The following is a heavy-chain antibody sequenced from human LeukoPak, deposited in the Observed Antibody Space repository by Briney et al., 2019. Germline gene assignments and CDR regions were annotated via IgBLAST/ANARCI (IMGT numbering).Heavy chain of an antibody. J-gene: IGHJ6*03. Sequence: PGRSLRLSCAASGFTFSSYWMHWVRQAPGKGLVWVSRINSYGSSTSYADSVKGRFTISRDNAKSSLYLQMNNLRAEDTAVYYCARDPYSGHYGNDYYYYMDVWGKGTTVTISS. CDR3: ARDPYSGHYGNDYYYYMDV. V-gene: IGHV3-74*01. D-gene: IGHD5-12*01. CDR2: INSYGSST. CDR1: GFTFSSYW.